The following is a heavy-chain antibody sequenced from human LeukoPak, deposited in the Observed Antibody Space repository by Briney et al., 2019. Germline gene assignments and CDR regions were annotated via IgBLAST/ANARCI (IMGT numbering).Heavy chain of an antibody. CDR1: GYTFTSYY. CDR3: ARGVWEYYDFWSGYPTLVY. D-gene: IGHD3-3*01. Sequence: ASVKVSCKASGYTFTSYYMHWVRQAPGQGLEWMGIINPSGGSTSYAQKFQGRVTMTRDMSTSTVYMELSSLRSEDTAVYYCARGVWEYYDFWSGYPTLVYWGQGTLVTVSS. V-gene: IGHV1-46*01. CDR2: INPSGGST. J-gene: IGHJ4*02.